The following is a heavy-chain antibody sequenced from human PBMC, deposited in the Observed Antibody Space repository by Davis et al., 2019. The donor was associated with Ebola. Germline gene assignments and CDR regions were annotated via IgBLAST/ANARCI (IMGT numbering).Heavy chain of an antibody. J-gene: IGHJ4*02. CDR3: AKGPKGGRLEY. Sequence: PGGSLRLSCGASGFTFKNYAMSWVRQAPGKGLAWVSTMSGSSGSTYYADSVKGRFTISRDNSKNTLYLQMNSLRAEDTAVYYCAKGPKGGRLEYWGQGTLVTVSS. D-gene: IGHD2-15*01. CDR2: MSGSSGST. CDR1: GFTFKNYA. V-gene: IGHV3-23*01.